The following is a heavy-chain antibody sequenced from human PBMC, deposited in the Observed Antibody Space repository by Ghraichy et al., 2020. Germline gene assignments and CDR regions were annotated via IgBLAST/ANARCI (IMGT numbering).Heavy chain of an antibody. D-gene: IGHD5-24*01. CDR1: GGSISSSSYY. V-gene: IGHV4-39*01. CDR2: IYYSGST. J-gene: IGHJ4*02. CDR3: ARQRRDGYNYLLDY. Sequence: SETLSLTCTVSGGSISSSSYYWGWIRQPPGKGLEWIGSIYYSGSTYYNPSLKSRVTISVDTSKNQFSLKLSSVTAADTAMYYCARQRRDGYNYLLDYWGQGTLVTVSS.